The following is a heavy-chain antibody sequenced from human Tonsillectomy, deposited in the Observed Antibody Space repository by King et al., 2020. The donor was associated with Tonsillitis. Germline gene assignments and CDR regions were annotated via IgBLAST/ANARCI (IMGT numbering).Heavy chain of an antibody. CDR1: RYNFTTYW. CDR3: AYSFYDILTGSPWDF. CDR2: XXPXDSXX. V-gene: IGHV5-10-1*03. D-gene: IGHD3-9*01. J-gene: IGHJ4*02. Sequence: VQLVQSGAEVKKPGESLRISCKGSRYNFTTYWISWVRXMPGKGLEWXXXXXPXDSXXKYXPSFQGHVTLSVDKSISTAYLQWSSLRASDTAMYYCAYSFYDILTGSPWDFWGQGTLVTVFS.